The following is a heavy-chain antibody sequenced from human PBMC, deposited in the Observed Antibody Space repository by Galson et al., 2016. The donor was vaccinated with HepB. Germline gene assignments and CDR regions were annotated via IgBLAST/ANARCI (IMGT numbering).Heavy chain of an antibody. V-gene: IGHV3-30-3*01. CDR2: ISFDGNMK. CDR3: VRAAEGLFWSAPGDY. Sequence: SLRLSCAASGFIFSGYPIHWVRQAPGKGLEWVAVISFDGNMKYYSDSVKARFIISRDNSKKVVYLEVNSLRPDDTAVYYCVRAAEGLFWSAPGDYWGQGTLVIVSS. CDR1: GFIFSGYP. J-gene: IGHJ4*02. D-gene: IGHD3-3*01.